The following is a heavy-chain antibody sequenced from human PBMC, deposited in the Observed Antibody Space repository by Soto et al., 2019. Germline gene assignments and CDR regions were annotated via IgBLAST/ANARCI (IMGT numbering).Heavy chain of an antibody. CDR3: ARYGFGKNYNAGMDV. CDR1: GFTFNIFT. J-gene: IGHJ6*02. V-gene: IGHV3-30*04. CDR2: ISYDGSNI. Sequence: QVQLVESGGGVVQPGRSLRLSCAASGFTFNIFTVHWVRQSPGKGLEWVAVISYDGSNIYYADSVKGRFTISRDNSKNTLYRQMNDLTTEDTALYYCARYGFGKNYNAGMDVWGQGTAVTVSS. D-gene: IGHD3-10*01.